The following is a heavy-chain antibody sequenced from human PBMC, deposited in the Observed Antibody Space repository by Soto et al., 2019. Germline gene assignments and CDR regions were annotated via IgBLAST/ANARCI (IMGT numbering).Heavy chain of an antibody. V-gene: IGHV4-34*01. J-gene: IGHJ4*02. D-gene: IGHD4-4*01. CDR1: GGSFSGYY. CDR2: INHSGST. Sequence: QVQLQQWGAGLLKPSETLSLTCAVYGGSFSGYYWSWIRQPPGKGLEWIGEINHSGSTNYNPSLKSRVTISVDTSKNQFSLKLSSVTAADTAVYYCARAGYTVTTVSLNFDYWGQGTLVTVSS. CDR3: ARAGYTVTTVSLNFDY.